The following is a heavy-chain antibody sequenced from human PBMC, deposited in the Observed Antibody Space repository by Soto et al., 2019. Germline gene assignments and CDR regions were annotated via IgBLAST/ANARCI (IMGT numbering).Heavy chain of an antibody. J-gene: IGHJ4*02. V-gene: IGHV3-23*01. D-gene: IGHD3-3*01. CDR1: GFTFSDFG. CDR3: AKKVTIYAVDPADY. Sequence: LRLSCAASGFTFSDFGMSWVRQAPGKGLEWVSVISASGDATYYAASVKGRFTLSRDNSKNTLYLQMNSLTVADTAVYYCAKKVTIYAVDPADYWGQGTQVTVSS. CDR2: ISASGDAT.